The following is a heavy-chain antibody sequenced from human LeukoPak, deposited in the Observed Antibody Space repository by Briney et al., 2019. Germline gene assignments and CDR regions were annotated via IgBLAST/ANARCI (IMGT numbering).Heavy chain of an antibody. CDR3: AKGGAYYDFIFDP. J-gene: IGHJ5*02. D-gene: IGHD3-3*01. V-gene: IGHV3-23*01. Sequence: GGSLRLSCAASGFTFRNYAMTWVRQASGKGLDWVSSINGNGRATYYADSVRGRFTISRDNSKNTLYLQINSLRAEDTAVFYCAKGGAYYDFIFDPWGQGTLVTVSS. CDR2: INGNGRAT. CDR1: GFTFRNYA.